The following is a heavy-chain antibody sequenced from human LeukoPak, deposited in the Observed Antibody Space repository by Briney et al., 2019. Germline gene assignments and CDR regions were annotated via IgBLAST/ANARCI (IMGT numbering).Heavy chain of an antibody. CDR1: GYTFTSYG. V-gene: IGHV1-18*01. Sequence: ASVKVSCKASGYTFTSYGISWVRQAPGQGLEWMGWISAYNGNTNYAQKLQGRVTMTTDTSTSTAYMELRSLRSDDTAVYYCAREDLAYCGGDCYNAFDIWGQGTMVTVSS. CDR2: ISAYNGNT. CDR3: AREDLAYCGGDCYNAFDI. D-gene: IGHD2-21*02. J-gene: IGHJ3*02.